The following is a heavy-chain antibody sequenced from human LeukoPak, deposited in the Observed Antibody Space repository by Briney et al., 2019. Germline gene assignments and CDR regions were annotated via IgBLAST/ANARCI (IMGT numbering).Heavy chain of an antibody. Sequence: GGSLRLSCGASGFVFDDYDMHWVRQAPGKGLEWVAFIRSDGYHTYYTDSVRGRFIITRDNFKNTLYLQMNSLRLEDMAVYYCAKPSGSGVDYWGRGTRVTVSS. CDR3: AKPSGSGVDY. D-gene: IGHD1-26*01. CDR1: GFVFDDYD. V-gene: IGHV3-30*02. CDR2: IRSDGYHT. J-gene: IGHJ4*02.